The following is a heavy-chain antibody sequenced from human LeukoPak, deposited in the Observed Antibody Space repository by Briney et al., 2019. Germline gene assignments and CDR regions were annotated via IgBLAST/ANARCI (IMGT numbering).Heavy chain of an antibody. J-gene: IGHJ6*02. D-gene: IGHD2-8*01. CDR2: IYYSGST. CDR3: ARDAPSYCTNGVCYPYYYYGMDV. CDR1: GGSISSYY. V-gene: IGHV4-59*01. Sequence: SETLSLTCTVSGGSISSYYWSWIRQPPGEGLEWIGYIYYSGSTNYNPSLKSRVTISVDTSKNQFSLKLSSVTAADTAVYYCARDAPSYCTNGVCYPYYYYGMDVWGQGTTVTVSS.